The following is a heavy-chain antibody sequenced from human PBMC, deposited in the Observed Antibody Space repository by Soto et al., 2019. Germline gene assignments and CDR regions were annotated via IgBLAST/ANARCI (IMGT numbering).Heavy chain of an antibody. J-gene: IGHJ3*02. D-gene: IGHD6-19*01. CDR2: IKNKANGGTS. Sequence: GGSLRLSCSASGLTFSNAWMDWVRQAPGRGLEWVGRIKNKANGGTSDYPAPVKGRFTISRDDSKNQMYLQMDSLETEDTAVYYCTTEMRHSNGWYGAFDIWGQGTMVTV. V-gene: IGHV3-15*01. CDR3: TTEMRHSNGWYGAFDI. CDR1: GLTFSNAW.